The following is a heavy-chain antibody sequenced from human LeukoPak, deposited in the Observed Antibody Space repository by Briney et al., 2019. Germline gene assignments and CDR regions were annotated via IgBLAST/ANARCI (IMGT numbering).Heavy chain of an antibody. J-gene: IGHJ5*02. Sequence: SETLSLTCTVSGGSISSGGYYWSWIRQHPGKGLEWIGYIYYSGSTYYNPSLKSRVTISVDTSKNQFSLKLSSVTAADTAVYYCARHLSSIVGDTLSSGFDPWGQGTLVTVSS. CDR2: IYYSGST. D-gene: IGHD1-26*01. CDR3: ARHLSSIVGDTLSSGFDP. V-gene: IGHV4-31*03. CDR1: GGSISSGGYY.